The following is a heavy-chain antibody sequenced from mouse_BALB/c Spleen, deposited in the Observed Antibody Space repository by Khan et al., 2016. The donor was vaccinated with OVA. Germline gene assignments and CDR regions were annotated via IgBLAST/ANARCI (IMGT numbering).Heavy chain of an antibody. CDR3: ARNDCDGTDRFTY. J-gene: IGHJ3*01. V-gene: IGHV3-2*02. D-gene: IGHD2-1*01. CDR1: GYSITSDYA. CDR2: INYSGNT. Sequence: VQLKESGPGLVKPSQSLSLTCTVTGYSITSDYAWNWIRQFPGNKLEWMGYINYSGNTRYNPSLKSRTSITRDTSKNQFFLQLNSVTTEDTATENSARNDCDGTDRFTYWGQGTLVTVSA.